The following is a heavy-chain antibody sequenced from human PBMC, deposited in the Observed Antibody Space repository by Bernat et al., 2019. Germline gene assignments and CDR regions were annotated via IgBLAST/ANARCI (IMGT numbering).Heavy chain of an antibody. D-gene: IGHD5-24*01. V-gene: IGHV3-33*01. J-gene: IGHJ4*02. CDR1: GFTFSSYG. Sequence: QVQLVESGGGVVQPGRSLRLSCAASGFTFSSYGMHWVRQAPGKGLEWVAVIWYDGRNKYYAASVKGRFTISRDNSKNTLYLQMTSLRAEDTAVYYCAREDGYNLSSFDYWGQGTLVTVSS. CDR2: IWYDGRNK. CDR3: AREDGYNLSSFDY.